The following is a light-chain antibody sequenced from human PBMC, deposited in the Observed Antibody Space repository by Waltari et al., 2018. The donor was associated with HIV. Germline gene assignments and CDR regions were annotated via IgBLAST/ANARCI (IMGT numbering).Light chain of an antibody. CDR1: QSVLSSSNNKNY. CDR3: QQYYNTPSIT. Sequence: DIVMTQSPDSLAVSLGQRATINCKSSQSVLSSSNNKNYLAWYQQRPGQPPKLLISWASARESGFSDRISGSGSGTDFTLTINSLQAEDVAVYYCQQYYNTPSITFGQGTRLEIK. V-gene: IGKV4-1*01. J-gene: IGKJ5*01. CDR2: WAS.